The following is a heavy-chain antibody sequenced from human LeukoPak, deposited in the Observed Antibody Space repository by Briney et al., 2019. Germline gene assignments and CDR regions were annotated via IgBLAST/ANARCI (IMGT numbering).Heavy chain of an antibody. V-gene: IGHV3-30*04. J-gene: IGHJ4*02. CDR2: ISNDGSTT. Sequence: GGSLRLSCAASGFTFSRFPMHWVRQAPGKGLEWVAAISNDGSTTYDADSVKGRFTISRDKSKNTLYMQMKSLRPEDTALYYCATGFTWSLVSWGQGTMVAVSS. CDR1: GFTFSRFP. D-gene: IGHD5/OR15-5a*01. CDR3: ATGFTWSLVS.